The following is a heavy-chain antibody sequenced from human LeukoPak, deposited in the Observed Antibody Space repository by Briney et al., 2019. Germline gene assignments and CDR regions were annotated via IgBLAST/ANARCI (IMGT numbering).Heavy chain of an antibody. V-gene: IGHV3-30*02. Sequence: PGGSLRLSCAASGFNFKRFGMHWVRQAPGKGLEWVSHIRNDGSIQAYAASVKGRFTISRDNFKNTLYLQMIGLRDEDTALYYCVKEETGTFPGAYWGQGTLVTVSS. CDR1: GFNFKRFG. CDR3: VKEETGTFPGAY. CDR2: IRNDGSIQ. D-gene: IGHD1/OR15-1a*01. J-gene: IGHJ4*02.